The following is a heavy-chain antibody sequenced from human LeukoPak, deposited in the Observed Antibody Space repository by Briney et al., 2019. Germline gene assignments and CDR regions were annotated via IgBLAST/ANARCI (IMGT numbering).Heavy chain of an antibody. Sequence: GASVKVSCRASGCTLTAFFMYWVRQAPGQGLEWMGWINPKSGAAIYAQNFQGRVTLTRDTSISTAYMDLSSLRSDDTAIYYCARGRIIPAGVLIDFWGQGTLVTVSS. CDR2: INPKSGAA. CDR1: GCTLTAFF. D-gene: IGHD2-2*01. V-gene: IGHV1-2*02. CDR3: ARGRIIPAGVLIDF. J-gene: IGHJ4*02.